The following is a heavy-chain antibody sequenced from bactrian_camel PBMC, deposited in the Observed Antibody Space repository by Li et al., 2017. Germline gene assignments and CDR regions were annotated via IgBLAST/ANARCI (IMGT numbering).Heavy chain of an antibody. J-gene: IGHJ4*01. CDR3: AADYGASFCFAETMTSANY. D-gene: IGHD4*01. V-gene: IGHV3S53*01. CDR2: SLRSGDT. Sequence: VQLVESGGGSVQTGGSLRLSCQVSGDTVKNYCMAWFREAPGKEREGVAVSLRSGDTAYRESMKARFTISKDSGENTLYLRMNSLNPDDTAMYYCAADYGASFCFAETMTSANYWGQGTQVTVS. CDR1: GDTVKNYC.